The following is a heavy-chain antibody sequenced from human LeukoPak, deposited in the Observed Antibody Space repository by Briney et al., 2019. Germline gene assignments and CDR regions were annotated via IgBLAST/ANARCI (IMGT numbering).Heavy chain of an antibody. Sequence: GGSLRLSCAASGFTFSSYGMHWVRQAPGKGLEWVAVIWYDGSNKYYADSVEGRFTISRDNSKNTLYLQMNSLRAEDTAVYYCARDYILTGQVQYYYYGMDVWGQGATVTVSS. J-gene: IGHJ6*02. V-gene: IGHV3-33*01. CDR3: ARDYILTGQVQYYYYGMDV. D-gene: IGHD3-9*01. CDR2: IWYDGSNK. CDR1: GFTFSSYG.